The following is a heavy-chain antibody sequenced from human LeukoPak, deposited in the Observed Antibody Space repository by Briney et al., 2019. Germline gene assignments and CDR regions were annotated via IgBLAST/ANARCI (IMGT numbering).Heavy chain of an antibody. V-gene: IGHV4-61*02. CDR1: GGSISSGSYY. CDR2: IYTSGST. Sequence: SQTLSLTCTVSGGSISSGSYYWSWIRQPAGKGLEWIGRIYTSGSTNYNPSLKSRVTISVDTSKNQFSLKLSSVTAADTAVYYCAGEGGSYYAAPFDYWGQGTLVTVSS. CDR3: AGEGGSYYAAPFDY. J-gene: IGHJ4*02. D-gene: IGHD1-26*01.